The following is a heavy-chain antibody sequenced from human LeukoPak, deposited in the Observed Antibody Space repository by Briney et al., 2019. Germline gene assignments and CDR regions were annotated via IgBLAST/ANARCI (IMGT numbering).Heavy chain of an antibody. D-gene: IGHD3-3*01. J-gene: IGHJ3*02. Sequence: SETLSLTCAVYGGSFSGYYWSWIRQPPGKGLEWIGEINHSGSTNYNPSLKSRVTISVDTSKNQFSLKLSSVTAADTAVYYCARGPKYDFWSGYYLGGDAFDIWGQGRMVTVSS. CDR3: ARGPKYDFWSGYYLGGDAFDI. CDR1: GGSFSGYY. V-gene: IGHV4-34*01. CDR2: INHSGST.